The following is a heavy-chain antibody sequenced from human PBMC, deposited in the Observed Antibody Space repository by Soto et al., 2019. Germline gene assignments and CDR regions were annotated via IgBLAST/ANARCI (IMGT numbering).Heavy chain of an antibody. V-gene: IGHV4-59*01. CDR3: ASTTSGATRAFDI. J-gene: IGHJ3*02. CDR2: IYYSGST. Sequence: QVQLQESGPGLVKPSETLSLTCTVSGGSISRYYWSWIRQPPGKGLEWIGYIYYSGSTNYNPSLKSLVTISVDTSKNQFSLKLSSVTAADTAVYYCASTTSGATRAFDIWGQGTMVTVSS. CDR1: GGSISRYY. D-gene: IGHD1-26*01.